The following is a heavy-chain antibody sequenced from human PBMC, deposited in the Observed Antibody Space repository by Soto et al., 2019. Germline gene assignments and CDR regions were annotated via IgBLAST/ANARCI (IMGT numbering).Heavy chain of an antibody. Sequence: GASVNISSKASRITVRSAVVQGMRRARLQRLEWIVRIVVGTGSTTYAQIVQERIAITRDMSTNTAYMELSGLRPEDTAIYYCAADAHRDDFWSSYPYYYYSMDVWGQVNTFTVSS. V-gene: IGHV1-58*01. D-gene: IGHD3-3*01. CDR3: AADAHRDDFWSSYPYYYYSMDV. J-gene: IGHJ6*02. CDR2: IVVGTGST. CDR1: RITVRSAV.